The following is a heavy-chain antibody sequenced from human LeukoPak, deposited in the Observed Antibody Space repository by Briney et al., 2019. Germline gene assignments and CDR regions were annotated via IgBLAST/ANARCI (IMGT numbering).Heavy chain of an antibody. CDR2: INPNSGGT. CDR3: ARWGSSSSAGNY. Sequence: ASVKVSCKASGYTFTGYYIHWVRQAPGQGPEWMGWINPNSGGTNYAQKFQGRVTMTTDTSISTAYMELSRLISDDTAVYYCARWGSSSSAGNYWGQGTLVTVSS. J-gene: IGHJ4*02. V-gene: IGHV1-2*02. CDR1: GYTFTGYY. D-gene: IGHD6-6*01.